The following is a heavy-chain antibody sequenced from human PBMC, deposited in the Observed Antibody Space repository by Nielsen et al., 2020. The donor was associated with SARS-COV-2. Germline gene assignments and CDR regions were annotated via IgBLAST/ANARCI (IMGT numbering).Heavy chain of an antibody. CDR2: INHSGST. D-gene: IGHD3-10*01. CDR3: AARRALGFDHYGSGSAHRVKDY. Sequence: SETLSLTCAVYGGSFSGYYWSWIRQPPGKGLEWIGEINHSGSTNYNPSLKSRVTISVDTSKNQFSLKLSSVTAADTALYFCAARRALGFDHYGSGSAHRVKDYWGQGTLVTVSS. V-gene: IGHV4-34*01. CDR1: GGSFSGYY. J-gene: IGHJ4*02.